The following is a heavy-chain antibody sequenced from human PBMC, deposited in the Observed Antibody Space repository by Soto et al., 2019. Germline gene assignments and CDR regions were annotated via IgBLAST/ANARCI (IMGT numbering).Heavy chain of an antibody. CDR3: AKEQLIWFGPNGAFHI. V-gene: IGHV3-23*01. D-gene: IGHD3-10*01. CDR2: ISGSGGST. CDR1: GFTFSSYA. Sequence: EVQLLESGGGLVQPGESLRLSCAASGFTFSSYAMSWVRQAPGKGLEWVSAISGSGGSTYYADSVKGRFTISRDKSKNALYRQMNSLRAEDTAVYYCAKEQLIWFGPNGAFHIWGQGTMVTVSS. J-gene: IGHJ3*02.